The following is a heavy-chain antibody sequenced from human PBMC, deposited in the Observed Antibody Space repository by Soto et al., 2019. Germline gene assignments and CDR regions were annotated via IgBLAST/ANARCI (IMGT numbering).Heavy chain of an antibody. V-gene: IGHV4-61*01. Sequence: SETLSLTCTVSGGSVSSGSYQWSWIRQSPGKGLEWIGYIYYSGSTNYNPSLKSRVTISVDTSKNQFSLKLSSVTAADKAVYYCARSNDYGDYPTYYFDYGGQGTLVTVSS. CDR1: GGSVSSGSYQ. CDR3: ARSNDYGDYPTYYFDY. J-gene: IGHJ4*02. CDR2: IYYSGST. D-gene: IGHD4-17*01.